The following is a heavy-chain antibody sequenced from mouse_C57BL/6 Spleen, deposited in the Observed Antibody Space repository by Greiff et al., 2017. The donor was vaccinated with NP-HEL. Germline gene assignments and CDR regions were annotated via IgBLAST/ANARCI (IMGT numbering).Heavy chain of an antibody. D-gene: IGHD4-1*01. CDR1: GYTFTSYW. CDR2: IHPNSGST. CDR3: ARSSNWDGEYFDV. V-gene: IGHV1-64*01. J-gene: IGHJ1*03. Sequence: QVQLKQPGAELVKPGASVKLSCKASGYTFTSYWMHWVKQRPGQGLEWIGMIHPNSGSTNYNEKFKSKATLTVDKSSSTAYMQLSSLTSEDSAVYYCARSSNWDGEYFDVWGTGTTVTVSS.